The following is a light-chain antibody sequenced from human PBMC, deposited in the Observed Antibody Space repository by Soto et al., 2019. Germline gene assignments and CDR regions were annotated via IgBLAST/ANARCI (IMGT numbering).Light chain of an antibody. CDR2: LGS. J-gene: IGKJ1*01. V-gene: IGKV2-28*01. Sequence: DLVLTQSPLSLPVTPGEPASISCRSSQSLLHSNGFNYLGWYLQKPGQSPQLLIYLGSNRASGVTDRFSGTESGTDFTLKISRVEAEDVGVYYCMQTLETPWTFGQGTKVEIK. CDR3: MQTLETPWT. CDR1: QSLLHSNGFNY.